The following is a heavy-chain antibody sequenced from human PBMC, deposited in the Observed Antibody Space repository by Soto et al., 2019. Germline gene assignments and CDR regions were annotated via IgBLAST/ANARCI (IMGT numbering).Heavy chain of an antibody. V-gene: IGHV4-59*01. CDR3: ARLHCSGGSCYHLDY. Sequence: SETLSLTCTVSGGSIIGYYWSWIRQSPGKGLEWIGYISYGGSTNYNPSLKSRVSISVDTSSNQFSLKLSSVSAADTAVYYCARLHCSGGSCYHLDYWGRGTLVTVSS. CDR1: GGSIIGYY. D-gene: IGHD2-15*01. CDR2: ISYGGST. J-gene: IGHJ4*02.